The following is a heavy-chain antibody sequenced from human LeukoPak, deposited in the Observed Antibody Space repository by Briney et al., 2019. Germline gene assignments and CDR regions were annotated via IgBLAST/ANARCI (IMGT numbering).Heavy chain of an antibody. CDR3: AAVSSSSWYDY. D-gene: IGHD6-13*01. CDR1: GFTFTSSA. CDR2: IVVGSGNT. Sequence: SVNVSCKASGFTFTSSAVQWVRQARGQRLEWIGWIVVGSGNTNYAQKFQERVTITRDMSTSTAYMELSSLGSEGTAVYYCAAVSSSSWYDYWGQGTLVTVSS. J-gene: IGHJ4*02. V-gene: IGHV1-58*01.